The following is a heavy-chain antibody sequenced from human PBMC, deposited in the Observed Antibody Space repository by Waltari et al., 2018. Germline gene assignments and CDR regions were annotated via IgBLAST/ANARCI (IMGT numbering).Heavy chain of an antibody. CDR3: ARTYDSSGYYFGWFDP. D-gene: IGHD3-22*01. CDR2: IMPGNSDT. CDR1: GYSFTSYW. J-gene: IGHJ5*02. V-gene: IGHV5-51*03. Sequence: EVQLVQSGAEVKKPGESLKISCKGSGYSFTSYWIGWVRQMPGKGLEWMGIIMPGNSDTRYSPSFQGQVTISADKSISTAYLQWSSLKASDTAMYYCARTYDSSGYYFGWFDPWGQGTLVTVSS.